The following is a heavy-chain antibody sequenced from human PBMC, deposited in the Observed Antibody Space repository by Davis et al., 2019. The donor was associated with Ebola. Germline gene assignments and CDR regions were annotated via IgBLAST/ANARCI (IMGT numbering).Heavy chain of an antibody. Sequence: LRLSCAVSGGSISSSNWWSWIRQPPGKGLEWIGYIYYSGSTNYNPSLKSRVTISVDTSKNQFSLKLSSVTAADTAVYYCARGTGGNSYYWGQGTLVTVSS. CDR2: IYYSGST. J-gene: IGHJ4*02. V-gene: IGHV4-59*08. CDR3: ARGTGGNSYY. D-gene: IGHD4-23*01. CDR1: GGSISSSNW.